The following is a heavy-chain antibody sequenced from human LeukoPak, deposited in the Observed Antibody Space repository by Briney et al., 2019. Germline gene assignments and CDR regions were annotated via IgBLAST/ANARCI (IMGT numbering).Heavy chain of an antibody. Sequence: PSETLSLTCTVSGGSISSYYWSWIRQPPGKGLEWIGSIYTSGSTNYEPSLKSRVTISVDTSKNQFSLKLTSVTAADTAVYYCARLLPPSGSYSYYYYYMDVWGKGTTVTVSS. CDR3: ARLLPPSGSYSYYYYYMDV. D-gene: IGHD1-26*01. V-gene: IGHV4-4*09. J-gene: IGHJ6*03. CDR2: IYTSGST. CDR1: GGSISSYY.